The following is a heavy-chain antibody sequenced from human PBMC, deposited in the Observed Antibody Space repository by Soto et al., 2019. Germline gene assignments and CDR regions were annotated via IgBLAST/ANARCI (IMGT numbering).Heavy chain of an antibody. Sequence: SETLSLTCTVSGGSISNFYWSWVRQPAGKGLEWIGRMYPSGSGSTNYNPSLKSRVTMSADTSKNQFSLKLSSLTAADTAVYYCARELRGRPFNELWGQGTPVTVSS. CDR1: GGSISNFY. CDR3: ARELRGRPFNEL. V-gene: IGHV4-4*07. CDR2: MYPSGSGST. J-gene: IGHJ4*02. D-gene: IGHD5-12*01.